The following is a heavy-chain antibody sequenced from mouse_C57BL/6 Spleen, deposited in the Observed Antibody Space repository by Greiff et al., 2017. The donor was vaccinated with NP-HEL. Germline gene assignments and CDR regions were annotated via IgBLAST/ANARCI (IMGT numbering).Heavy chain of an antibody. J-gene: IGHJ1*03. D-gene: IGHD1-1*01. CDR1: GYTFTSYW. Sequence: QVQLQQPGAELVMPGASVKLSCKASGYTFTSYWMHWVKQRPGQGLEWIGEIDPSDSYTNYNQKFKGKSTLTVDKSSSTAYMQLSSLTSEDSAVYYCARPTPVASGYFDVWGTGTTVTVSS. V-gene: IGHV1-69*01. CDR2: IDPSDSYT. CDR3: ARPTPVASGYFDV.